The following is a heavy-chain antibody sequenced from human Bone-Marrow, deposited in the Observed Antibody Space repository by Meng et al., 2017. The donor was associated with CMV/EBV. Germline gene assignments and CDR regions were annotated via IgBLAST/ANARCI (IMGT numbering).Heavy chain of an antibody. V-gene: IGHV3-7*01. CDR3: ARVAYCGGDCYSIYYYGMDV. Sequence: GGSLRLSCATSGFSFSTYWMNWVRQAPGKGLEWVANINEDGSEKNYMDSVKGRFTISRDNAGSSLYLQVNSLRAEDTAVYYCARVAYCGGDCYSIYYYGMDVWGQGTTVTVSS. CDR1: GFSFSTYW. D-gene: IGHD2-21*01. J-gene: IGHJ6*02. CDR2: INEDGSEK.